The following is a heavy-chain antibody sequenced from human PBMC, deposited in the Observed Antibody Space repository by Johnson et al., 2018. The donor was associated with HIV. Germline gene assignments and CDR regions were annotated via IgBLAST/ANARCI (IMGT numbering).Heavy chain of an antibody. Sequence: VQLVESGGGVVQPGRSLRLSCAASGFTFSSYDMHWVHQAPGKGLEWVALISYDGSNKYHADSVKGRFTISRDNSKNTLYLQMNSLRAEDTAVYYCARDLGPDGAFDIWGQGTMVTVSS. J-gene: IGHJ3*02. CDR3: ARDLGPDGAFDI. V-gene: IGHV3-30*03. CDR1: GFTFSSYD. CDR2: ISYDGSNK. D-gene: IGHD5-24*01.